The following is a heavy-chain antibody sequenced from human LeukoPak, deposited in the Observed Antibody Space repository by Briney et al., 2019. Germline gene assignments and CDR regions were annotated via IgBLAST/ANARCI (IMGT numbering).Heavy chain of an antibody. Sequence: SETLSLTCTVSGGSISSYYWSWIRQPPGKGLEWIGYIYYSGSINYNPSLKSRVTISVDTSKNQFSLKLSSVTAADTAVYYCARLSHSGSYSRWDNWFDPWGQGTLVTVSS. CDR2: IYYSGSI. J-gene: IGHJ5*02. CDR3: ARLSHSGSYSRWDNWFDP. CDR1: GGSISSYY. D-gene: IGHD1-26*01. V-gene: IGHV4-59*01.